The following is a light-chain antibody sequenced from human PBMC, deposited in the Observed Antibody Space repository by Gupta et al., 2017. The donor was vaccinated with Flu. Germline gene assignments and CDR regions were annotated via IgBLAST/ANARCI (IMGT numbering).Light chain of an antibody. CDR2: AAS. J-gene: IGKJ4*01. V-gene: IGKV1-39*01. Sequence: DVQLPQSSSSLSAFVGDRVTITCRASQTIRDYVNWYQQKPGEAPKLLISAASNLQGGVPSRFSGSGSGTEFTLTISSLQYEDLATYYCQQGSSTPLTFGGGTKVEL. CDR3: QQGSSTPLT. CDR1: QTIRDY.